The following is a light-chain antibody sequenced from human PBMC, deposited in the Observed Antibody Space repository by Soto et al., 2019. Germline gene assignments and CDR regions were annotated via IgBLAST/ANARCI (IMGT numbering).Light chain of an antibody. CDR1: SSNIGAGYD. V-gene: IGLV1-40*01. CDR2: GNN. J-gene: IGLJ3*02. CDR3: QSYDRSRSDWV. Sequence: QSVLTQPPSVSGAPGQRVTISCTGSSSNIGAGYDVHWYQQFPGTAPKLLIYGNNNRPSGIPDRFSGSKSGTSASLAITGLQAEDEADYHCQSYDRSRSDWVFGGGTKLTVL.